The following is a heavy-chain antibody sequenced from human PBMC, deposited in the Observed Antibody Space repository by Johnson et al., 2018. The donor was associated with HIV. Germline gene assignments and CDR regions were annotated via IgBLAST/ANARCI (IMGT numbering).Heavy chain of an antibody. D-gene: IGHD6-13*01. CDR3: AKDRYSSSPTAFDI. CDR1: GFTFDDYA. J-gene: IGHJ3*02. Sequence: VQLVESGGGLVQPGRSLRLSCAASGFTFDDYAMHWVRQAPGKGLEWVSGISWNSGSIGYADSVKGRFTISRDNAKNSLYLQMNSLRAEDTALYYCAKDRYSSSPTAFDIWGQG. CDR2: ISWNSGSI. V-gene: IGHV3-9*01.